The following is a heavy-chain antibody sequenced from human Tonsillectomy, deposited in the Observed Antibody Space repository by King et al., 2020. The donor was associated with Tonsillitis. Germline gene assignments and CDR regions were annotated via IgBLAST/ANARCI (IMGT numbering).Heavy chain of an antibody. Sequence: QLQESGPGLVKPSETLSLTCIVSGYSISSGYYWGWIRQPPGKGLDWIGSIYHSGSTYYNPSLKSRVTISVDTSKNQFSLKLSSVTAADTAVYYCAREFDYGDYTDYWGQGTLVTVSS. D-gene: IGHD4-17*01. CDR3: AREFDYGDYTDY. J-gene: IGHJ4*02. V-gene: IGHV4-38-2*02. CDR1: GYSISSGYY. CDR2: IYHSGST.